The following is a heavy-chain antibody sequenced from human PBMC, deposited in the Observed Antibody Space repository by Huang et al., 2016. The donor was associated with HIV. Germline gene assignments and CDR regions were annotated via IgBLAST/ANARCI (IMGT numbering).Heavy chain of an antibody. CDR1: GFIFSNYG. V-gene: IGHV3-30*03. CDR3: ALKGDSSGWEYFRH. Sequence: QVQLVESGGGVVQPGRSLRLSCAASGFIFSNYGMHWVRQAPGKVLEGWGLIAYDGSNKYYTDSVKGRFSISRDNSKNTLYLQMNSLRAEDTAVYYCALKGDSSGWEYFRHWGQGTLVTVSS. J-gene: IGHJ1*01. D-gene: IGHD6-19*01. CDR2: IAYDGSNK.